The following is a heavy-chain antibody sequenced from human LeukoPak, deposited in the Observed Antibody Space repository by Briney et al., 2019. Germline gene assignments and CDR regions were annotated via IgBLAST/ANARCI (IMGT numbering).Heavy chain of an antibody. J-gene: IGHJ4*02. Sequence: GGSLRLSCAASGFTVSSNYMSWVRQAPGKGLEWVSVIYSGGSTYYADSVKGRFTISRDNSKNTLYLQMNSLRAEDTAVYYCAGGDTAMVDTYGYWGQGTLVTVSS. D-gene: IGHD5-18*01. V-gene: IGHV3-66*01. CDR2: IYSGGST. CDR3: AGGDTAMVDTYGY. CDR1: GFTVSSNY.